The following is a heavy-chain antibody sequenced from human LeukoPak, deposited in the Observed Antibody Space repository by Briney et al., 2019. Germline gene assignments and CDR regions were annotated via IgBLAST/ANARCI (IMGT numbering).Heavy chain of an antibody. Sequence: GGSLRLSCAASGFTFDDYGMSWVRQAPGKGLELVSGINWNGGSTGYADSVKGRFTIPRDNAKNSLYLQMNSLRAEDTALYYCARVKRGRAAAGTYYYYGMDVWGQGTTVTVSS. J-gene: IGHJ6*02. CDR2: INWNGGST. CDR1: GFTFDDYG. V-gene: IGHV3-20*04. D-gene: IGHD6-13*01. CDR3: ARVKRGRAAAGTYYYYGMDV.